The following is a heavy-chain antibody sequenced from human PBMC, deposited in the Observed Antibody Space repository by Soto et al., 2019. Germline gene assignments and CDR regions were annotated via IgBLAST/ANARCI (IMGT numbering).Heavy chain of an antibody. V-gene: IGHV3-23*01. CDR3: AKDLHIHCSSTSCLHGGMDV. D-gene: IGHD2-2*01. J-gene: IGHJ6*02. CDR2: ISGSGGST. CDR1: GFTFSSYA. Sequence: EVQLLESGGGLVQPGGSLRLSCAASGFTFSSYAMSWVRQAPGKGLEWVSAISGSGGSTYYADSVKGRFTISRDNSENTLYLQMNSLSAEDTAVYYCAKDLHIHCSSTSCLHGGMDVWGQGTTVTVSS.